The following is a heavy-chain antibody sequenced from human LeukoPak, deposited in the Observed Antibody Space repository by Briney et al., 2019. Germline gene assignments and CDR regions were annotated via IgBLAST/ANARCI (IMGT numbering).Heavy chain of an antibody. D-gene: IGHD3-22*01. CDR3: ARQEYSSGYYYYYYMDV. CDR2: IYYSGST. V-gene: IGHV4-59*08. J-gene: IGHJ6*03. Sequence: PSETLSLTCTVSGGSISRYYWRWIRQPPGKGLEWLGYIYYSGSTNYNPSLKSRVTISVDTSKNQFSLKLSSLTAADTAVYYCARQEYSSGYYYYYYMDVWGKGTTVTVSS. CDR1: GGSISRYY.